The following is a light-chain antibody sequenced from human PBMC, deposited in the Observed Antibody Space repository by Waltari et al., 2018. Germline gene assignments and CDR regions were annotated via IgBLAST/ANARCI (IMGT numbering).Light chain of an antibody. V-gene: IGLV2-23*02. CDR1: SSDFGSYNL. CDR3: CSYAGSGTLDVV. Sequence: QSALTQPASVSGSPGQSITISCTGASSDFGSYNLVSWYQQHPGKAPKVMIYEVTKRPQGVSDRFSGSRSGKPATLTISGLQPEDEADYYCCSYAGSGTLDVVFGGGTKLTVL. CDR2: EVT. J-gene: IGLJ2*01.